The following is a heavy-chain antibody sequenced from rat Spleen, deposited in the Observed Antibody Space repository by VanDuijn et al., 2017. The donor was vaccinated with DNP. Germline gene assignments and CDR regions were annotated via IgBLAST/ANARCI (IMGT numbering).Heavy chain of an antibody. CDR2: IRNSGST. V-gene: IGHV3-1*01. CDR1: GYSITSNY. D-gene: IGHD1-11*01. J-gene: IGHJ2*01. CDR3: ARLEFGGYTYYFDY. Sequence: EVQLQESGPGLVKPSQSLSLTCSVTGYSITSNYWGWIRKFPGNKMEWIGHIRNSGSTTYNPSLKSRISITRDTSKNQFFLQLNSVTTEDTAKYYCARLEFGGYTYYFDYWGQGVMVTVSS.